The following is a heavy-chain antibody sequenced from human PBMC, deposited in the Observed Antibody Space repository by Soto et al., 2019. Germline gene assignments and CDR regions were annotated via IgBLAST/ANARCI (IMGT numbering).Heavy chain of an antibody. J-gene: IGHJ4*02. D-gene: IGHD5-18*01. V-gene: IGHV4-59*08. CDR2: IYYSGST. Sequence: PSETLSLTCTVSGGSISNYHWSWIRQPPGEGLEWIGYIYYSGSTNYNPSLKSRVTISVDTSKNQFSLKLTSVTAADTALYYCARHRYSYGVYYFDYWGQGTLVTVSS. CDR3: ARHRYSYGVYYFDY. CDR1: GGSISNYH.